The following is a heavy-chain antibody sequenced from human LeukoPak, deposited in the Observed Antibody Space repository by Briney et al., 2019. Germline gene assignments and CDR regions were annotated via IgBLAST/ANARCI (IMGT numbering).Heavy chain of an antibody. D-gene: IGHD3-10*02. CDR3: AELGITMIGGV. Sequence: GGSLRLSCAASGFTFSSYEMNWVRQAPGKGLEWVSYISSSGSTIYYADSVKGRFTISRDNAKNSLYLQMNSLRAEDTAVYYCAELGITMIGGVWGKGTTVTVTS. CDR1: GFTFSSYE. CDR2: ISSSGSTI. J-gene: IGHJ6*04. V-gene: IGHV3-48*03.